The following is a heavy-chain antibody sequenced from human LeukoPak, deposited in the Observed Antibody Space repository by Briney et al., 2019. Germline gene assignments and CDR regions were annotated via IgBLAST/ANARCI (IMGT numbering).Heavy chain of an antibody. CDR2: IFYTGST. D-gene: IGHD1-26*01. V-gene: IGHV4-59*01. CDR1: NGSISSYY. J-gene: IGHJ4*02. Sequence: PSETLSLTCTVSNGSISSYYWNWIRQPPGKGLEWIAYIFYTGSTNYNPSLKSRATISVDPSKKQISLKLRSVTAADTAVYYCAREIGYGRPFAYWGQGTLVTVSS. CDR3: AREIGYGRPFAY.